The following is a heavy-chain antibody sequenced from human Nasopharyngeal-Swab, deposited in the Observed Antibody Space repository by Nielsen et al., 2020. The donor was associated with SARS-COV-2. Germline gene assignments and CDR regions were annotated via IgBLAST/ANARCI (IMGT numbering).Heavy chain of an antibody. J-gene: IGHJ6*03. Sequence: GESLKISCQGSGFSFTHHWIAWVRQMPGKGLEWMGTIYPVGSDVTYSPSFQGQVTMSVDTSITTAYLQWSSLKASDTAMYYCARRNIAAAGLYYYYYMDVWGKGTTVTVSS. V-gene: IGHV5-51*01. CDR1: GFSFTHHW. CDR3: ARRNIAAAGLYYYYYMDV. CDR2: IYPVGSDV. D-gene: IGHD6-13*01.